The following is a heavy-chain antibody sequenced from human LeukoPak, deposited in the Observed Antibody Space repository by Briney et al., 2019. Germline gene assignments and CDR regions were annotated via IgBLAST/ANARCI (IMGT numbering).Heavy chain of an antibody. CDR3: ARALPQQWLVRYEAQVRYGYYYYGMDV. CDR2: IGTAGDT. J-gene: IGHJ6*02. D-gene: IGHD6-19*01. V-gene: IGHV3-13*01. CDR1: GFTFSSYD. Sequence: GGSLRLSCAASGFTFSSYDMPWVRQATGKGLEWVSAIGTAGDTYYPGSVKGRFTISRENAKNSLYLQMNSLRAGDTAVYYCARALPQQWLVRYEAQVRYGYYYYGMDVWGQGTTVTVSS.